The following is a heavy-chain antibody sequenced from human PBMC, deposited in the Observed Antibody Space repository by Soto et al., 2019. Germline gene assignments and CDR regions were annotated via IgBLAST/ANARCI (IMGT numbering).Heavy chain of an antibody. D-gene: IGHD3-3*01. CDR2: ISGSGGST. J-gene: IGHJ4*02. V-gene: IGHV3-23*01. Sequence: EVQLLESGGGLVQPGGSLRLSCAASGFTFSSYAMSWVRQAPGKGLEWVSAISGSGGSTYYADSVKGRFTISRDNSKNTLYLQMNSLRAEDTAVYYCAKDRIRIFGVVTTSAECFDYWGQGTLVTVSS. CDR1: GFTFSSYA. CDR3: AKDRIRIFGVVTTSAECFDY.